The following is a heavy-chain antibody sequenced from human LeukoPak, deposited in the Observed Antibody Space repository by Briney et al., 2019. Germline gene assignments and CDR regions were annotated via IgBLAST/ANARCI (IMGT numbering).Heavy chain of an antibody. J-gene: IGHJ4*02. CDR1: GYTFTSYD. Sequence: GASVKVSCKASGYTFTSYDINWVRQATGQGLEWMGWMNPNSGNTGYAQKFQGRVTITKNTSISTAYMELSSLRFEDTAVYYCARGRTADIVVVPAAIPEELDYWGQGTLVTVSS. V-gene: IGHV1-8*03. CDR2: MNPNSGNT. D-gene: IGHD2-2*02. CDR3: ARGRTADIVVVPAAIPEELDY.